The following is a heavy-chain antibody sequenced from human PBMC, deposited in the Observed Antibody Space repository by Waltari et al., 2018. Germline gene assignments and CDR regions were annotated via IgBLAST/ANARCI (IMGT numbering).Heavy chain of an antibody. V-gene: IGHV1-69*04. J-gene: IGHJ5*02. Sequence: QVQLVQSGAEVKKPGSSVKVSCKASGGTFSSYAISWVRPAPGQGLEWMGGIIPILGIANYAQKFQGRVTITADESTSTAYMELSSLRSEDTAVYYCAREWSIVATHNWFDPWGQGTLVTVSS. CDR1: GGTFSSYA. CDR3: AREWSIVATHNWFDP. CDR2: IIPILGIA. D-gene: IGHD5-12*01.